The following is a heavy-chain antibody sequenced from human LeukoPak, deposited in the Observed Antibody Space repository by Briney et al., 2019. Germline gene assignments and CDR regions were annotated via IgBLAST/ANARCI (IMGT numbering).Heavy chain of an antibody. J-gene: IGHJ4*02. CDR2: INPSGGST. V-gene: IGHV1-46*01. Sequence: GASVKVSCKASGYTFTSYYMHWVRQAPGQGLEWMGIINPSGGSTSYAQKFQGRLTMTRNTSISTAYMELSSLKSEDTGVYYCARGLPIDSWGQGTLVTVSS. CDR3: ARGLPIDS. CDR1: GYTFTSYY.